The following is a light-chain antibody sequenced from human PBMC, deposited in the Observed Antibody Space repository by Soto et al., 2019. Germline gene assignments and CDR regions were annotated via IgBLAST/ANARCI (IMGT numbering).Light chain of an antibody. Sequence: DIQVTQSPPSLSASVGVRVTITCRASQSIGDYLNWYQYRPGKAPNLLIYAASTLHGGVPSRFSGSGSGTDFTLTIRSLQPEDFATYYCQHTYSIPHTFGQGTRLDIK. CDR3: QHTYSIPHT. J-gene: IGKJ5*01. CDR2: AAS. CDR1: QSIGDY. V-gene: IGKV1-39*01.